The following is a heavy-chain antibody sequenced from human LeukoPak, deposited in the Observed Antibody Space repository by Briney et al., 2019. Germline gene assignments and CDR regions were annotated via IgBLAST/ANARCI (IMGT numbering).Heavy chain of an antibody. CDR3: ARDNYYDSSLYYYYYMDV. Sequence: AGGSLRLSCAASGFTFSSYAMHWLRQAPGKGLERVAVISYDGSNKYYADSVKGRFTISRDNSKNTLYLQMNSLRAEDTAVYYCARDNYYDSSLYYYYYMDVWGKGTTVTVSS. J-gene: IGHJ6*03. CDR2: ISYDGSNK. D-gene: IGHD3-22*01. V-gene: IGHV3-30*04. CDR1: GFTFSSYA.